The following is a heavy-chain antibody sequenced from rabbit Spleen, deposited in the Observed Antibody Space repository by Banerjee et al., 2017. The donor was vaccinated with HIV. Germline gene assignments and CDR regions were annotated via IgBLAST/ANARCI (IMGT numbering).Heavy chain of an antibody. V-gene: IGHV1S45*01. CDR1: GFYFSSNW. J-gene: IGHJ2*01. CDR2: IDTNDGDT. Sequence: LEESGGGLVKPGGTLTLTCTVSGFYFSSNWICWVRPAPGKGLEWIACIDTNDGDTDYANWPKGRFTISKTSSTTVTLQMTSLTAADTATYFCARNYVNAFDPRGPGTLVSVS. D-gene: IGHD1-1*01. CDR3: ARNYVNAFDP.